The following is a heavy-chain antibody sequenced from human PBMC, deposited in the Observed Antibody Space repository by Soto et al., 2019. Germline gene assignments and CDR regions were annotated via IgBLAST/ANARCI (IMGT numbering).Heavy chain of an antibody. CDR1: GGTFSSYA. D-gene: IGHD3-10*01. Sequence: QVQLVQPGAEVKKPGSSVKVSCKASGGTFSSYAISWVRQAPGQGLEWMGGIIPIFGTANYAQKFQGRVTITADESTSTAYMELSSLRSEDTAVYYCAREGGGFGDAADAFDIWGQGTMVTVSS. V-gene: IGHV1-69*01. CDR3: AREGGGFGDAADAFDI. J-gene: IGHJ3*02. CDR2: IIPIFGTA.